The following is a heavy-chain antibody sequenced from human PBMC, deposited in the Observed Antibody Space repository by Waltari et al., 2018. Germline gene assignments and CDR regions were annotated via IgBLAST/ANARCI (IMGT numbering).Heavy chain of an antibody. J-gene: IGHJ4*02. D-gene: IGHD1-1*01. CDR3: ARDLQWPMTGPRIDY. CDR2: INPSTGST. V-gene: IGHV1-46*01. Sequence: QVQLVQSGAEVKAPGASVKVSCKASGYTFSTYNVHWVRKAPGQGLEWMGRINPSTGSTIYAQRFQGRVTVTRDTSTTTVYMDVNSLTPEDTAIYYCARDLQWPMTGPRIDYWGQGTPVTVS. CDR1: GYTFSTYN.